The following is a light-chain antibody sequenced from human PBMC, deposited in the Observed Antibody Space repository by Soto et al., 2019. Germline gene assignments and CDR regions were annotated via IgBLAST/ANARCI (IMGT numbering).Light chain of an antibody. CDR2: GAS. CDR3: QQYFNWPLTWT. V-gene: IGKV3-15*01. J-gene: IGKJ1*01. Sequence: EVVLTQSPATLSVSAGGTVTLSCRASQSVRTNVAWYQQIPGQAPRLLVYGASTRATGVPARFTGSGSGIEFSLNSSSRMSEDSAFYCWQQYFNWPLTWTFGPGTKVQIK. CDR1: QSVRTN.